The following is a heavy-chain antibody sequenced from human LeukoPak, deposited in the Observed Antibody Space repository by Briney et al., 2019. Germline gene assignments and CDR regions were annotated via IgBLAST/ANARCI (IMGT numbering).Heavy chain of an antibody. CDR2: IYYSGTT. J-gene: IGHJ4*02. V-gene: IGHV4-31*03. CDR1: GVSISSGNYY. CDR3: ARADYYGSSAYPY. Sequence: PSETLSLTCTVSGVSISSGNYYWTWIRQHPGKGLEWIGYIYYSGTTFYNPSLKSRVTISIDTSKNQFSLKLTSVTAADTAVYYCARADYYGSSAYPYWGQGTLVTVSS. D-gene: IGHD3-22*01.